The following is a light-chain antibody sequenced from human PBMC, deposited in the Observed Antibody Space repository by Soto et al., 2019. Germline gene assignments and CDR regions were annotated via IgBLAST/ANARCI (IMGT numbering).Light chain of an antibody. CDR2: DAS. Sequence: DIQMTQSPSTLSASVGDRVTITRRASEKIDKWLAWYQQTPGKAPKVXISDASGLASGVPSRFSCSGAGTECTRPISSLQPEDVSTDYCQQLNSYTQTFGQGTKVDIK. J-gene: IGKJ1*01. CDR3: QQLNSYTQT. CDR1: EKIDKW. V-gene: IGKV1-5*01.